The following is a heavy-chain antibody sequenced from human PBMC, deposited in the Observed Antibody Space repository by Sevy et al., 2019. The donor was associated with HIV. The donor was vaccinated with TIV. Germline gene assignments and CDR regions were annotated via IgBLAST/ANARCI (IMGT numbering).Heavy chain of an antibody. CDR3: ARGVYYGSGIYPAYHYYYMDV. Sequence: ASVKVSCKASGYTLISHGITWVRQAPGQGLEWMGWISPYNGNTKYAQKIQGRVTMTTDTSTSTAYMEVRSLRSDDTAVYYCARGVYYGSGIYPAYHYYYMDVWGKGTTVTVSS. CDR1: GYTLISHG. D-gene: IGHD3-10*01. J-gene: IGHJ6*03. V-gene: IGHV1-18*04. CDR2: ISPYNGNT.